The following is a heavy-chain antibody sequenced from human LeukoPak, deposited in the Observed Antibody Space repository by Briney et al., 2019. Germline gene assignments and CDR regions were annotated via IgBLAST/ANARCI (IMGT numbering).Heavy chain of an antibody. CDR3: ARHPYSGSYFNAFDI. D-gene: IGHD1-26*01. V-gene: IGHV4-59*08. J-gene: IGHJ3*02. Sequence: PSETLSLTCTVSGGSISSYYMSWIRQPPGKGLEWIGFIYNSGSTNYNPSLKGRFTISVDTSKNQLSLKMTSVNAADTAVYYCARHPYSGSYFNAFDIWGKGTMVTVSS. CDR2: IYNSGST. CDR1: GGSISSYY.